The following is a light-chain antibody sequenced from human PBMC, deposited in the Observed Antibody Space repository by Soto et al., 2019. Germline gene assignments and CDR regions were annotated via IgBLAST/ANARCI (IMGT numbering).Light chain of an antibody. Sequence: QAVVTQEPSLTVSPGGTVTLTCGSSTGAVTSGHYPYWFQQKPGQAPRTLIYDTSNKHSWTPARFSGSLLGGKAALTLSGAQPEDEADYYCFLVYSGGVVFGGGTQLT. V-gene: IGLV7-46*01. CDR3: FLVYSGGVV. CDR1: TGAVTSGHY. CDR2: DTS. J-gene: IGLJ2*01.